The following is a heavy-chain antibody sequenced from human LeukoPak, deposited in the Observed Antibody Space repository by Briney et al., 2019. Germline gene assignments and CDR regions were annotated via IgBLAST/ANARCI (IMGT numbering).Heavy chain of an antibody. CDR1: GGSINSYW. V-gene: IGHV4-4*07. CDR2: IYTTGMT. D-gene: IGHD3-16*02. J-gene: IGHJ4*02. Sequence: SETLSLTCSVSGGSINSYWRSWIRQPAGKGLEFIGRIYTTGMTNYNPSLKSRVSMSVDTSKNPFSLELRSVTAADTAVYFCARAGYTISSYRFDYWGQGALVTVS. CDR3: ARAGYTISSYRFDY.